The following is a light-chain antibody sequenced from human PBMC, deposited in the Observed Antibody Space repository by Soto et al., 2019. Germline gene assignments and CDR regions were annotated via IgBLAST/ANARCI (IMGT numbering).Light chain of an antibody. Sequence: QAVVTQEPSLTVSPGGTVTLTCGSSTGAVTSGHYPYWFQQKPGQAPRTLIYDTSNKHSWTPARFSGSLLGGKAALTLSGAQHEDEAEYYCWLSYSGASYVFGTGTKVTVL. CDR1: TGAVTSGHY. V-gene: IGLV7-46*01. CDR2: DTS. J-gene: IGLJ1*01. CDR3: WLSYSGASYV.